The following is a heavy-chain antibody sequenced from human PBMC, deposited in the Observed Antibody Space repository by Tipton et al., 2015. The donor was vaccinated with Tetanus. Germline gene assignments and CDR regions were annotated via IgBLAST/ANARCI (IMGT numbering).Heavy chain of an antibody. D-gene: IGHD5-24*01. V-gene: IGHV4-30-2*01. CDR1: GGSIXXGAXX. J-gene: IGHJ6*01. CDR3: ARYNSYVYAMDV. Sequence: TLSLTCALSGGSIXXGAXXXSXXXRPXXKGLVXFGYIXDSGTTYSNPSLKSXVTISGGEPKRQFSXNLTXVTAADTAVYYCARYNSYVYAMDVWGQGTXVTVSS. CDR2: IXDSGTT.